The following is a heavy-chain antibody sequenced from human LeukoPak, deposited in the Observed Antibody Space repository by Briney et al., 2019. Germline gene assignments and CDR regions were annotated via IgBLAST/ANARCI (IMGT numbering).Heavy chain of an antibody. D-gene: IGHD3-10*01. J-gene: IGHJ6*02. CDR1: GGSISSYY. CDR2: ICYSGST. V-gene: IGHV4-59*08. CDR3: ARYGSGSYSFGMDV. Sequence: PSETLSLTCTVSGGSISSYYWSWIRQPPGKGLEWIGYICYSGSTNYNPSLKSRVTISVDTSKNQFSLKLSSVTAADTAVYYCARYGSGSYSFGMDVWGQGTTVTVSS.